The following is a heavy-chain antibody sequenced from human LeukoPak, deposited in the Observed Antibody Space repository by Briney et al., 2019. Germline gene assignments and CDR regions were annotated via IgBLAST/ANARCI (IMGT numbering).Heavy chain of an antibody. D-gene: IGHD3-10*01. J-gene: IGHJ4*02. V-gene: IGHV4-31*03. CDR3: ARGNYYAKNFDY. CDR1: GGSISSGGYY. CDR2: IYYSGST. Sequence: SETLSLTCTVSGGSISSGGYYWSWIRQHPGKGLEWIGYIYYSGSTYYNPSLKSRVTISVDTSKNQFSLKLSSVTAADTAVYYCARGNYYAKNFDYWGQGTLVTVSS.